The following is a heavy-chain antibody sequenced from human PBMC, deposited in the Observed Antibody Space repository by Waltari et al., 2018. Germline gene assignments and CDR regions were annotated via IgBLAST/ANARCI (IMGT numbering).Heavy chain of an antibody. V-gene: IGHV3-7*03. Sequence: EVQLEESGGGLVQPGGSLRLPCAASGFTFNRYGMDGVRQAPGKGLEWVAIINQDGSETHYVESVKGRFTISRDNAKNALYLQVNSLRVEDTAIYYCVRDAIYGRRSFDSWGQGTPVTVSS. CDR2: INQDGSET. D-gene: IGHD2-15*01. J-gene: IGHJ4*02. CDR1: GFTFNRYG. CDR3: VRDAIYGRRSFDS.